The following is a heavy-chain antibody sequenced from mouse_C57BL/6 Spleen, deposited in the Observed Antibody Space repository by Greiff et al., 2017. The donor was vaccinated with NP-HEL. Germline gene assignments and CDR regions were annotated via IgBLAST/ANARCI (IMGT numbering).Heavy chain of an antibody. CDR2: ISDGGSYT. CDR1: GFTFSSYA. J-gene: IGHJ1*03. V-gene: IGHV5-4*01. CDR3: ARDRTSPGYFDV. Sequence: VESGGGLVKPGGSLKLSCAASGFTFSSYAMSWVRQTPEKRLEWVATISDGGSYTYYPDNVKGRFTISRDNAKNNLYLQMSHLKSEDTAMYYCARDRTSPGYFDVWGTGTTVTVSS.